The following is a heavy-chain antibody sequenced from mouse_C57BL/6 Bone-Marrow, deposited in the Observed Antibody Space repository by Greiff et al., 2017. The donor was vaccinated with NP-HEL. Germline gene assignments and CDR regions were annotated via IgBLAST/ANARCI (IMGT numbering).Heavy chain of an antibody. D-gene: IGHD1-1*01. V-gene: IGHV1-4*01. CDR2: IDPNSGGT. J-gene: IGHJ2*01. CDR3: ARYGSFDY. Sequence: VQLQESGAELARPGASVKMSCKASGYTFTSYTMHWVKQRPGQGLEWIGRIDPNSGGTKYNEKFKSKATLTVDKPSSTAYMQLSSLTSEDSAVYYCARYGSFDYWGQGTTLTVSS. CDR1: GYTFTSYT.